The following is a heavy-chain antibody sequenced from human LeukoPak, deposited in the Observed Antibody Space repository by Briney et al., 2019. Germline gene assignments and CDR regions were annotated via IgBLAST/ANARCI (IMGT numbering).Heavy chain of an antibody. CDR1: GFTFSSYG. V-gene: IGHV3-30*18. D-gene: IGHD4-17*01. J-gene: IGHJ4*02. Sequence: GGSLRLSCAASGFTFSSYGMYWVRQAPGKGLEWVAVISYDGSNKYYADSVKGRFTISRDNSKNTLYLQMNSLRAEDTAVYYCAKGVTSSVDWGQGTLVTVSS. CDR2: ISYDGSNK. CDR3: AKGVTSSVD.